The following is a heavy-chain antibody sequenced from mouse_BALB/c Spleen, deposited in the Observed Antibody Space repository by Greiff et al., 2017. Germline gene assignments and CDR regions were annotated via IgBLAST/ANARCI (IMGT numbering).Heavy chain of an antibody. D-gene: IGHD1-1*01. J-gene: IGHJ2*01. CDR1: GFTFSSYA. CDR3: ARRDYGSSYEDY. Sequence: EVKLMESGGGLVKPGGSLKLSCAASGFTFSSYAMSWVRQTPEKRLEWVATISSGGSYTYYPDSVKGRFTISRDNAKNTLYLQMSSLRSEDTAMYYCARRDYGSSYEDYWGQGTTLTVSS. V-gene: IGHV5-9-3*01. CDR2: ISSGGSYT.